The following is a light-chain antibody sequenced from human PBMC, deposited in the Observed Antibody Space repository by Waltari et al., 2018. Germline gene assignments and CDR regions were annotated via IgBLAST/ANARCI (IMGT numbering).Light chain of an antibody. CDR3: CSNVGSSVF. J-gene: IGLJ2*01. Sequence: QSALTQPASVSGSPGQSITISCPGFNRNVGSYNLVSWYQKHPGKAPKLLIYEGNRRPSGVSNRFSGSKSDNTASLTLSGLQAEDEADYYCCSNVGSSVFFGGGTKLTVL. CDR1: NRNVGSYNL. V-gene: IGLV2-23*03. CDR2: EGN.